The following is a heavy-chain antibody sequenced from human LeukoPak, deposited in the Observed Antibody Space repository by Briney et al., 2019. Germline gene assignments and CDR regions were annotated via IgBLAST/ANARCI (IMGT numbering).Heavy chain of an antibody. Sequence: SVKVSCKASGGTFSSYAISWVRQAPGQGLEWMGGIIPIFGTANYAQKFQGRVTITADESTSTAYMELGSLRSEDTAVYYCARDQSSSSWFHFDYWGQGTLVTVSS. CDR2: IIPIFGTA. CDR3: ARDQSSSSWFHFDY. D-gene: IGHD6-13*01. J-gene: IGHJ4*02. V-gene: IGHV1-69*13. CDR1: GGTFSSYA.